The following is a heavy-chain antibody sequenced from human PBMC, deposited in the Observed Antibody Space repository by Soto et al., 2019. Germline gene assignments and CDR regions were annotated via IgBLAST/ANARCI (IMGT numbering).Heavy chain of an antibody. J-gene: IGHJ3*02. CDR3: AKDHGIVVVVAATGDAFDI. D-gene: IGHD2-15*01. Sequence: PGGSLRLSCAASGFTFSSYAMSWVRQAPGKGLEWVSAISGSGGSTYYADSVKGRFTISRDNSKNTLYLQMNSLRAEDTAVYYCAKDHGIVVVVAATGDAFDIWGQGTMVTVSS. CDR2: ISGSGGST. CDR1: GFTFSSYA. V-gene: IGHV3-23*01.